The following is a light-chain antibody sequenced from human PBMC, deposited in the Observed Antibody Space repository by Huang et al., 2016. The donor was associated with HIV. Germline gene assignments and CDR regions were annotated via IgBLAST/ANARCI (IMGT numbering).Light chain of an antibody. Sequence: EIVMTQSPANLSASPGERVTLSCRASQSVSSNLAWYRQKPGQPPRLLIYGASTRATGIPARFSCSGSETECTLTIDSLQSEDFAFYYCQQYNNWPPDPTFGQGTKLDIK. CDR2: GAS. CDR1: QSVSSN. J-gene: IGKJ2*01. V-gene: IGKV3D-15*01. CDR3: QQYNNWPPDPT.